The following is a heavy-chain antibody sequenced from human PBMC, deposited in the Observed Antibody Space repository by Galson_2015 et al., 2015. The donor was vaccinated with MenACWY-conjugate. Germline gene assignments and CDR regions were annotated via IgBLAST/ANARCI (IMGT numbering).Heavy chain of an antibody. V-gene: IGHV3-48*01. Sequence: SLRLSCAASGFTFSSSSMNWVRQAPGKGLAWVSYISSGSGSIYYADSVKGRFTISRDNAKNSLYLQMNSLRAEDTAVYYCARDPSGTGFDCWGQGTIVTVAS. CDR1: GFTFSSSS. CDR2: ISSGSGSI. CDR3: ARDPSGTGFDC. J-gene: IGHJ4*02. D-gene: IGHD6-13*01.